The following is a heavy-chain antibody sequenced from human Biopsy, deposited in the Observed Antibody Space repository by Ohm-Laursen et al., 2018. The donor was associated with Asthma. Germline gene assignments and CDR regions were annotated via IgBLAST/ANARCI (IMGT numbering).Heavy chain of an antibody. V-gene: IGHV4-39*01. J-gene: IGHJ4*02. D-gene: IGHD5-12*01. CDR1: GASIRGSGSY. CDR3: ASPVNRAFGGYEWAAVFDY. CDR2: THYSGST. Sequence: GTLSLTCTVSGASIRGSGSYWAWIRQAPGKGPEWIGTTHYSGSTFYKPSLRRRVTMSLDTSTTQFSLRQRSVTATDPAVYYCASPVNRAFGGYEWAAVFDYWGQGTLVTVSS.